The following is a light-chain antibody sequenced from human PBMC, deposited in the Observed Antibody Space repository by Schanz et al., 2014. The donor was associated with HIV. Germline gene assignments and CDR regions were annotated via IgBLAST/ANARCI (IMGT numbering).Light chain of an antibody. J-gene: IGKJ4*01. CDR1: QSVSSN. Sequence: EIVMTQSPATLSVSPGERATLSCRASQSVSSNLAWYQHKPGQAPRLLIYGASNRATGIPDRFSGTGSGTDFTLTISSLEPEDFAVYYCQYFGNSGGTFGGGTKVEIK. CDR2: GAS. CDR3: QYFGNSGGT. V-gene: IGKV3-20*01.